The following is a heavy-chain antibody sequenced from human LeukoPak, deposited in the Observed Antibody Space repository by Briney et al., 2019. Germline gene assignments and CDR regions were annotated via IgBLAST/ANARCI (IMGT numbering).Heavy chain of an antibody. CDR1: GGSFSVYD. CDR3: ARGHGGLGGMDV. D-gene: IGHD2-15*01. V-gene: IGHV4-34*01. CDR2: INHSGST. Sequence: SETLSLTCAVYGGSFSVYDWSWIPQPPGRGREWIGEINHSGSTNYSPSLKRRVTISVDTSKNHFSLKVRSVTAADTAVYYCARGHGGLGGMDVWGQGTTVTVSS. J-gene: IGHJ6*02.